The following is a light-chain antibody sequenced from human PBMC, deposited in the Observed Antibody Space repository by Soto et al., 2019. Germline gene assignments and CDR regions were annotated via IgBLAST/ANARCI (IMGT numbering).Light chain of an antibody. CDR1: QSVSSSY. J-gene: IGKJ1*01. CDR2: GAS. V-gene: IGKV3-20*01. Sequence: EIVLTQSPGTLSLSPGERATLSCRASQSVSSSYLAWYQQKPGQAPRLLIYGASSRATGIPDRFSGSGSGTHFTLTISRLEPEDVAVYYCQQYGSSPPTFGQGTKVEIK. CDR3: QQYGSSPPT.